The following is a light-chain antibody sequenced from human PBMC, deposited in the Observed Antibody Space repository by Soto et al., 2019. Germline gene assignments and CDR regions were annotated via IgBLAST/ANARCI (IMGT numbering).Light chain of an antibody. V-gene: IGKV2-28*01. J-gene: IGKJ2*01. CDR2: LGS. Sequence: EIVMTQSPLSLPVTPGEPASISCRSSQSLLHYNGFNYLDWYLQKPGQSPQLLIYLGSNRASGVPDRFSGSGSGTDFALKISRVEAEDVGVYYCMQSLQSPRAFGQGPNLEIK. CDR1: QSLLHYNGFNY. CDR3: MQSLQSPRA.